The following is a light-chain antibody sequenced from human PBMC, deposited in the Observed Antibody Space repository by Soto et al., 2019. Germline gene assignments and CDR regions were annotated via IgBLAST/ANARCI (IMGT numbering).Light chain of an antibody. Sequence: IVVTQSPDTLSLSPGQRATLSCRASQSVSRRYLAWYQQKPGQAPMLLIYDVSERASDIPDRFSGSGSGTDFTLTINRLVPEDVAVYYCQYQGSFGGGTKVEIK. CDR1: QSVSRRY. V-gene: IGKV3-20*01. J-gene: IGKJ4*01. CDR3: QYQGS. CDR2: DVS.